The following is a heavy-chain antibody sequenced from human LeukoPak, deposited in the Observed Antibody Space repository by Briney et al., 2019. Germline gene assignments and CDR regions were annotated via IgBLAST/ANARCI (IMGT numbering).Heavy chain of an antibody. CDR1: GFTLSDWR. D-gene: IGHD2/OR15-2a*01. J-gene: IGHJ4*02. CDR2: IKEDGSVK. Sequence: GGSLRLSCAASGFTLSDWRMSWLRQAPGKGLEWVANIKEDGSVKSYVGSVKGRFTISRDNATKSLYLQMSSLRAEDTAVYYCARRNNFDYWGQGTLVTVSS. CDR3: ARRNNFDY. V-gene: IGHV3-7*01.